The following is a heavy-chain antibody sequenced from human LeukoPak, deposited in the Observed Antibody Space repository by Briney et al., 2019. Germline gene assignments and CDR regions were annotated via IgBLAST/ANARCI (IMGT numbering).Heavy chain of an antibody. J-gene: IGHJ4*02. CDR3: ARVYGGYSGYDSIGD. D-gene: IGHD5-12*01. Sequence: ASVKVSCKASGYTFTSYDINWVRQATGQGLEWMGWMNPNSGNTGYAQKFQGRVTNTRNTSISTAYMELSSLRSEDTAVYYCARVYGGYSGYDSIGDWGQGTLVTVSS. V-gene: IGHV1-8*03. CDR2: MNPNSGNT. CDR1: GYTFTSYD.